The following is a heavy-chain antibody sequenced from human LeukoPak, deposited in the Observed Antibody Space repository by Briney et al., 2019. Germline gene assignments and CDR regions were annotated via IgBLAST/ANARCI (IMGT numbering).Heavy chain of an antibody. CDR3: ARSPTQGDWFDP. D-gene: IGHD4-17*01. CDR1: GGSISSYY. Sequence: SETLSLTCTVSGGSISSYYWSWIRQPPGKGLEWIGYIYYSGSTNYNPSLKSRVTISVDTSKNQFSLKLSSVTAADTAVYYCARSPTQGDWFDPWGQGTLVTVSS. J-gene: IGHJ5*02. CDR2: IYYSGST. V-gene: IGHV4-59*01.